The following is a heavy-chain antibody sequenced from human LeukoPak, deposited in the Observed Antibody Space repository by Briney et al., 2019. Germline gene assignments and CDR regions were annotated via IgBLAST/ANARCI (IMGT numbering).Heavy chain of an antibody. CDR3: NRWADYIRNPFDY. J-gene: IGHJ4*02. D-gene: IGHD4-11*01. CDR1: GFTFSGSS. CDR2: ITSKANNYAT. Sequence: GGSLKLSCAASGFTFSGSSMHWVRQASGKGLEWVGRITSKANNYATGYAESVKGRFTISRDDSMNTAFLQMNSLTTEDTAVYYCNRWADYIRNPFDYWGQGTLVTVSS. V-gene: IGHV3-73*01.